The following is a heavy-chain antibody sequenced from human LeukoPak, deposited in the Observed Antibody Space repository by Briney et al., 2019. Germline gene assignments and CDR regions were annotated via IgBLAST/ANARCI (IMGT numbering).Heavy chain of an antibody. CDR2: ISSSSSYI. V-gene: IGHV3-21*01. Sequence: GGSLRLSCAASGFTFSSYSMNWVRQAPGKGLEWVSSISSSSSYIYYADSVKGRFTISRDNAKNSLYLQMNSLRAEDTAVYYCARGGGDYATHAFDIWGQGTMVTVPS. D-gene: IGHD4-17*01. J-gene: IGHJ3*02. CDR1: GFTFSSYS. CDR3: ARGGGDYATHAFDI.